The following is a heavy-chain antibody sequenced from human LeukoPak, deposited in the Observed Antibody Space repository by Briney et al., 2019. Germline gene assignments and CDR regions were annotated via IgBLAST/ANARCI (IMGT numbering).Heavy chain of an antibody. CDR2: IKPKTDGEAT. D-gene: IGHD2-21*01. V-gene: IGHV3-15*07. CDR1: GFTFSSYG. Sequence: PGGSLRLSCAASGFTFSSYGMHWVRQAPGKGLEWVGRIKPKTDGEATEYAAPVKDRFSISRDDSKSMMYLQMNSLKTEDTAVYYCITPLPYSAQGGQGTLVTVSS. CDR3: ITPLPYSAQ. J-gene: IGHJ4*02.